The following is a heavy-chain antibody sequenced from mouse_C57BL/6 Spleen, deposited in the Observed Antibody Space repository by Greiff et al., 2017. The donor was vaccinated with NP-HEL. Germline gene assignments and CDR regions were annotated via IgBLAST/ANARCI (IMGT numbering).Heavy chain of an antibody. CDR3: ASLYYYGSSYPYWYFDV. D-gene: IGHD1-1*01. J-gene: IGHJ1*03. CDR2: IYPSDSET. Sequence: QVQLQQPGAELVRPGSSVKLSCKSSGYTFTSYWMDWVKQRPGQGLEWIGNIYPSDSETHYNQKFKDKATLTVDKSSSTAYMQLSSLTSEDSAVYYCASLYYYGSSYPYWYFDVWGTGTTVTVSS. CDR1: GYTFTSYW. V-gene: IGHV1-61*01.